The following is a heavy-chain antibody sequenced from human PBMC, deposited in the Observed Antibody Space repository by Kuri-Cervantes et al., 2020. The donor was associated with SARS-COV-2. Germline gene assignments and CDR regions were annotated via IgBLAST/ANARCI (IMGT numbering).Heavy chain of an antibody. CDR2: ISSSGSTI. CDR1: GFTFSSYG. Sequence: GESLKISCAASGFTFSSYGLTWVRQAPGKGLEWVSYISSSGSTIYYADSVKGRFTISRDNAKNSLYLQMNSLRAEDTAVYYCVRDGDHWNFDYWGQGTLVTVSS. D-gene: IGHD1-1*01. J-gene: IGHJ4*02. V-gene: IGHV3-48*04. CDR3: VRDGDHWNFDY.